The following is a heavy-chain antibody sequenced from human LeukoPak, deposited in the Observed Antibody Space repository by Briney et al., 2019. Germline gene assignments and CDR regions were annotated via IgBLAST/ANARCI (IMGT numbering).Heavy chain of an antibody. CDR1: GFTFSSSG. Sequence: PGGSLRLSCTASGFTFSSSGMHWVRQAPGKGLEWVAIIWYDESNKYYADSVKGRFTISRDNSKNTLYLQMNSLRAEDTAVYFCTRDIGAEGFDYWGQGTLVTVSS. V-gene: IGHV3-33*01. CDR3: TRDIGAEGFDY. J-gene: IGHJ4*02. CDR2: IWYDESNK. D-gene: IGHD6-13*01.